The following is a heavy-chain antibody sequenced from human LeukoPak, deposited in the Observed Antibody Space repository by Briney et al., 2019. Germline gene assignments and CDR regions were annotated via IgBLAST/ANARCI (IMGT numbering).Heavy chain of an antibody. CDR2: ISSSSSYI. D-gene: IGHD1-1*01. Sequence: GGSLRLSCAASGFTFSSYSMNWVRQAPGKGLEWVSSISSSSSYIYYADSVKGRFTISRDNAKNSLYLQMNSLRAEDTAVYYCARDHLFGTTGTTAAFDIWGQGTMVTVSS. J-gene: IGHJ3*02. CDR1: GFTFSSYS. V-gene: IGHV3-21*01. CDR3: ARDHLFGTTGTTAAFDI.